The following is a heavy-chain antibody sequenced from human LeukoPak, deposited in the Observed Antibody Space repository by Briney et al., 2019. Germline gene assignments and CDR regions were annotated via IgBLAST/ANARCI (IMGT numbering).Heavy chain of an antibody. J-gene: IGHJ3*02. CDR2: IYHSGST. Sequence: SETLSLTCAVSGYSISSGYYWGWIRQPPGKGLEWIGSIYHSGSTYYNPSLKSRVTISVDTSKNQFSLKLSSVTAADMAVYYCARTKFGGDDAFDIWGQGTMVTVSS. D-gene: IGHD3-10*01. CDR1: GYSISSGYY. V-gene: IGHV4-38-2*01. CDR3: ARTKFGGDDAFDI.